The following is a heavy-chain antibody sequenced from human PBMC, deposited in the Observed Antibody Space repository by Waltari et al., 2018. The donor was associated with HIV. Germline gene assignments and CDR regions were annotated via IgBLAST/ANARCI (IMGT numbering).Heavy chain of an antibody. D-gene: IGHD4-17*01. J-gene: IGHJ5*02. V-gene: IGHV3-48*01. Sequence: EVQLVESGGVLVQPGGSLRLSCAASGFTFSSYSMNWVRQAPGKGLGWVSFICRSSGTRNYADSVKGRFTISRDEAKNSLYQQMNSLRAEDTAVYYCANLPDYGDYADWFDPWGQGTLVTVAS. CDR1: GFTFSSYS. CDR3: ANLPDYGDYADWFDP. CDR2: ICRSSGTR.